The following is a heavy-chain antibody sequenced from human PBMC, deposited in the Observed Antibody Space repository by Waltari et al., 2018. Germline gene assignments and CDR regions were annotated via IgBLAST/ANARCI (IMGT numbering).Heavy chain of an antibody. D-gene: IGHD6-6*01. CDR1: GGTFSSYA. CDR3: ARSHLERIAARPPRYNWFDP. CDR2: IMPIVGTA. J-gene: IGHJ5*02. V-gene: IGHV1-69*01. Sequence: QVQLVQSGAEVKKPGSSVKVSCKASGGTFSSYAISWVRQAPGQGLEWMGGIMPIVGTASYDQRVQGRVTITAEESTSTAYMELSSLRSEDTAVYYCARSHLERIAARPPRYNWFDPWGQGTLVTVSS.